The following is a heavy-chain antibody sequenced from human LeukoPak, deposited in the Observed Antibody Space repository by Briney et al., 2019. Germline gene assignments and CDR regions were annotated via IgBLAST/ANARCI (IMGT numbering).Heavy chain of an antibody. CDR2: ISSSGSNT. V-gene: IGHV3-11*01. J-gene: IGHJ3*01. D-gene: IGHD1-26*01. CDR1: GFTFSDYY. CDR3: AKDLRYSGSPRAFDF. Sequence: GGSLRLSCAASGFTFSDYYMSWIRQAPGKGLEWVSYISSSGSNTFYADSVKGRFTISRDNSKNTLYLQMNSLRAEDTAVYYCAKDLRYSGSPRAFDFWGQGTMVTVSS.